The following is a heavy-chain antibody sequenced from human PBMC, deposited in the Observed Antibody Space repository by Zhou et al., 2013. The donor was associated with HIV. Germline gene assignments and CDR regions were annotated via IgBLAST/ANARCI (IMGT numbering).Heavy chain of an antibody. J-gene: IGHJ4*02. V-gene: IGHV1-24*01. D-gene: IGHD6-19*01. CDR2: FDPDDRET. CDR3: ARVAISGGGQWLVQSFDS. Sequence: QVHLVQSGPELRKPGASVRVSCKVSGYTLTDLLIHWVRQSPGSGPEWMGRFDPDDRETTYSQKLHGRVTMTTNTSTSTAYMELRSLTSDDTALYYCARVAISGGGQWLVQSFDSWGQGTLVTVSS. CDR1: GYTLTDLL.